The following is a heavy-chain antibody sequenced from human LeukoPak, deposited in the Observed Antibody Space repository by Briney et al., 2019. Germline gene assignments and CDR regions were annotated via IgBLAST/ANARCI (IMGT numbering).Heavy chain of an antibody. J-gene: IGHJ4*02. Sequence: PSETLSLTCTVSDGSISSYYWSWIRQPPGKGLEWIGYIYYSGSTNYNPSLKSRVTLIVDTSKNQFSLRLTSVTAADTAVYYCVSRVAVAGTGGGFDYWGQGTLVTVSS. V-gene: IGHV4-59*01. CDR3: VSRVAVAGTGGGFDY. CDR1: DGSISSYY. CDR2: IYYSGST. D-gene: IGHD6-19*01.